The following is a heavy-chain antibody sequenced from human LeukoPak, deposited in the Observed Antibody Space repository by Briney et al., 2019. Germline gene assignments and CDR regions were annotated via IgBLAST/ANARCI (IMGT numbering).Heavy chain of an antibody. CDR1: GYTFTSSG. Sequence: ASVKVSCKASGYTFTSSGISWVRQAPGQGLEWMGWISAYNGNTNYAQKLQGRVTMTTDTSTSTAYMELRSLRSDDTAVYYCARDTYYYDSSGYASEYGMDVWGQGTTVTVSS. V-gene: IGHV1-18*01. J-gene: IGHJ6*02. CDR2: ISAYNGNT. CDR3: ARDTYYYDSSGYASEYGMDV. D-gene: IGHD3-22*01.